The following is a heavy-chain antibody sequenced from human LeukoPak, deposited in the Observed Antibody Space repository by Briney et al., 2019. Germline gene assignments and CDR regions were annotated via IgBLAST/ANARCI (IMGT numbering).Heavy chain of an antibody. J-gene: IGHJ5*02. CDR1: GGSISSYY. Sequence: SETLSLTCTVSGGSISSYYWSWIRQPPGKGLEWIGYIYYSGSTNYNPSLKSRVTISVDTSKNQFSLKLSSVTAADTAVYYCARGDYYYGSGSYYIGWFDPWGQGTLVTVSS. CDR2: IYYSGST. CDR3: ARGDYYYGSGSYYIGWFDP. V-gene: IGHV4-59*01. D-gene: IGHD3-10*01.